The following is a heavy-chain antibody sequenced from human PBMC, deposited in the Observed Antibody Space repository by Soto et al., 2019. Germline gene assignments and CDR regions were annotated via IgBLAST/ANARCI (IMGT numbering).Heavy chain of an antibody. Sequence: GSLRLSCAASGFTVSSNYMSWVRQAPGKGLEWVSVIYSGGSTYYADSVKGRFTISRDNSKNTLYLQMNSLRAEDTAVYYCASSTGYSSGWYGEGYYFDYWGQGTLVTVSS. J-gene: IGHJ4*02. CDR3: ASSTGYSSGWYGEGYYFDY. D-gene: IGHD6-19*01. V-gene: IGHV3-53*01. CDR1: GFTVSSNY. CDR2: IYSGGST.